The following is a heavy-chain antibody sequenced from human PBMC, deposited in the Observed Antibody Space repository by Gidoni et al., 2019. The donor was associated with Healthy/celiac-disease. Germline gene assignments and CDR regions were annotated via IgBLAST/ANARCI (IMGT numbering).Heavy chain of an antibody. CDR2: IIPILGIA. V-gene: IGHV1-69*04. CDR1: GGTFSSYA. Sequence: QVQLVQSGAEVKKPRSPVKVSCKASGGTFSSYAISWVRQAPGQGLAWMGRIIPILGIANYAQKFKGRVTMTADKSTSTAYMELSSLRSEDTAVYYCARGTASLVATLDYWGQGTLVTVSS. D-gene: IGHD2-15*01. CDR3: ARGTASLVATLDY. J-gene: IGHJ4*02.